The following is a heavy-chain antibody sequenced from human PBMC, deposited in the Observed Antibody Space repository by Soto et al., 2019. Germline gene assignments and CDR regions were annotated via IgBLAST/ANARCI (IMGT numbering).Heavy chain of an antibody. CDR2: IIPIFGTA. Sequence: GASVKVSCKASGGTFSSYAISWVRQAPGQGLKWMGGIIPIFGTANYAQKFQGRVTITADKSTSTAYMELSSLRSEDTAVYYCARDLRADYDSSGYYRPPDAFDIWGQGTMVTVSS. CDR1: GGTFSSYA. D-gene: IGHD3-22*01. V-gene: IGHV1-69*06. CDR3: ARDLRADYDSSGYYRPPDAFDI. J-gene: IGHJ3*02.